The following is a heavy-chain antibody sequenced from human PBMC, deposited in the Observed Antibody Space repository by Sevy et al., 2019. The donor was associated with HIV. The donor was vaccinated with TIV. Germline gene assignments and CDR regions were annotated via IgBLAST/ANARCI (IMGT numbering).Heavy chain of an antibody. CDR3: AKWSELPSSPFDY. CDR2: ISGSGGST. V-gene: IGHV3-23*01. Sequence: EGSLRLSCAASGFTFSSYAMSWVRQAPGKGLEWVSAISGSGGSTYYADSVKGRFTISRDNSKNTLYLQMNSLRAEDTAVYFCAKWSELPSSPFDYWGQGTLVTVSS. J-gene: IGHJ4*02. D-gene: IGHD1-26*01. CDR1: GFTFSSYA.